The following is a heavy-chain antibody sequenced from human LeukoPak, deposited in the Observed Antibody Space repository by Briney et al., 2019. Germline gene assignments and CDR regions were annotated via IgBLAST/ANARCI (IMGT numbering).Heavy chain of an antibody. CDR2: INHSGST. V-gene: IGHV4-34*01. J-gene: IGHJ4*02. Sequence: SETLSLTCAVYGGSFSGYYWSWIRQPPGKGLEWIGEINHSGSTNYNPSFKSRVTISVDTSKNQFSLKLSSVTAADTAVYYCARGKLYYYGSGSYYKAAFFDYWGQGTLVTVSS. D-gene: IGHD3-10*01. CDR3: ARGKLYYYGSGSYYKAAFFDY. CDR1: GGSFSGYY.